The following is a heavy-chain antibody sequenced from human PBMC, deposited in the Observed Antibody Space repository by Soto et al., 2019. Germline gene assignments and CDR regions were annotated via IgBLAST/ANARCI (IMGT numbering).Heavy chain of an antibody. CDR2: ISGSGDRA. CDR1: GFIFSSYP. V-gene: IGHV3-23*01. Sequence: SGGSLRLSCAASGFIFSSYPMSWVRHAPGRGLQWLSTISGSGDRAFYADSVRGRLTISRDSSKNTLYLQMNSLGAEDTAIYYCAKESWKNYFENWGQGTLVTVSS. J-gene: IGHJ4*02. D-gene: IGHD1-1*01. CDR3: AKESWKNYFEN.